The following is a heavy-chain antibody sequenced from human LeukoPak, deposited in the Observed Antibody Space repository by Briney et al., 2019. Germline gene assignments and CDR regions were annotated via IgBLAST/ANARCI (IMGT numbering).Heavy chain of an antibody. CDR2: IRSKPYGGTT. D-gene: IGHD2-8*01. CDR1: GFTFGKYW. Sequence: GGSLRLSCVASGFTFGKYWMSWVRQAPGKGLEWVGFIRSKPYGGTTESAASVKGRFSISRDDSNSIAYLQMNSLRTEDTAVYYCTRVKYSGVGGRFDAFDIWGQGTMVTVSS. J-gene: IGHJ3*02. CDR3: TRVKYSGVGGRFDAFDI. V-gene: IGHV3-49*04.